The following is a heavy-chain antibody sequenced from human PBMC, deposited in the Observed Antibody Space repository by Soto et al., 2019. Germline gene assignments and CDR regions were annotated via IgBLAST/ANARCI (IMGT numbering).Heavy chain of an antibody. J-gene: IGHJ5*02. V-gene: IGHV4-31*03. D-gene: IGHD2-2*01. CDR3: ARDSCSSTSCDKRRFDP. CDR1: GGSISSGGYY. CDR2: IYYSGST. Sequence: QVQLQESGPGLVKPSQTLSLTCTVSGGSISSGGYYWSWIRQHPGKGLDWIGYIYYSGSTYYNPSLKSRVTISVDTSKNQFSLKLSSVTAADTAVYYCARDSCSSTSCDKRRFDPWGQGTLVTVSS.